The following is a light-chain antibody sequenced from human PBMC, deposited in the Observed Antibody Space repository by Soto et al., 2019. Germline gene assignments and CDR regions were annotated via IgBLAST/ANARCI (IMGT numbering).Light chain of an antibody. CDR2: DAS. CDR3: QQFSSYPLT. Sequence: EFVLTHSPGTLSLSPGERATLSXXASQTVRNNYLAWYQQKPGQAPRLXIYDASSRATGIPDRFSGGGSGTDFTLTISRLEPEDFAVYYCQQFSSYPLTFGGGTKVDNK. CDR1: QTVRNNY. V-gene: IGKV3-20*01. J-gene: IGKJ4*01.